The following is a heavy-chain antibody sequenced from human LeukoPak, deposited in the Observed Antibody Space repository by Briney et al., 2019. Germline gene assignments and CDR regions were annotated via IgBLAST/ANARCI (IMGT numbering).Heavy chain of an antibody. CDR1: GYTFTGYY. Sequence: GASVKVSCKASGYTFTGYYMHWVRQAPGQGLEWMGWINPNSGGTNYAQKLQGRVTMTTDTSTSTAYMELRSLRSDDTAVYYCARGSNWNDGSNYYYYMGVWGKGTTVTISS. CDR3: ARGSNWNDGSNYYYYMGV. CDR2: INPNSGGT. V-gene: IGHV1-2*02. D-gene: IGHD1-1*01. J-gene: IGHJ6*03.